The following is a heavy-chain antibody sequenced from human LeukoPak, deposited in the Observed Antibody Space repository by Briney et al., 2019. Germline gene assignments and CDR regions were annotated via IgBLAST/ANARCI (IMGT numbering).Heavy chain of an antibody. V-gene: IGHV4-61*02. CDR1: GGSISSGSYY. D-gene: IGHD3-22*01. Sequence: SETLSLTXTVSGGSISSGSYYWSWIRQPAGKGLEWIGRIYTSGSTNYNPSLKSRVTISVDTSKNQFSLKLSSVTAADTAVYYCARDAHYYDSSGLGYWGQGTLVTVSS. CDR3: ARDAHYYDSSGLGY. J-gene: IGHJ4*02. CDR2: IYTSGST.